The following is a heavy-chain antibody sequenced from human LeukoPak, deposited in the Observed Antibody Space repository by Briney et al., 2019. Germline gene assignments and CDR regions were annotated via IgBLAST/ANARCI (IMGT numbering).Heavy chain of an antibody. CDR3: ARASEGIGYFDT. CDR2: IYYSGST. CDR1: GGSISSYY. D-gene: IGHD3-3*01. Sequence: SETLSLTCTVSGGSISSYYWSWIRQPPGKGLEWIGYIYYSGSTNYNPSLKSRVTISVDTSKNQFSLKLSSVTAADTAVYYCARASEGIGYFDTWGRGSLVTVSS. V-gene: IGHV4-59*01. J-gene: IGHJ4*02.